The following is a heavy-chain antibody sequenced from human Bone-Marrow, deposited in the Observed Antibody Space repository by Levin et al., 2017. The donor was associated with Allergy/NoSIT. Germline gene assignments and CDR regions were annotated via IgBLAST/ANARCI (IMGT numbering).Heavy chain of an antibody. V-gene: IGHV3-48*02. Sequence: PGGSLRLSCAASGFTFNTYHMNWVRQAPGKGLEWVSFISSNSRTTYYADSVQGRFTISRDNAKNSLYLHMDSLRDEDTAVYYCAREVKIFGVITAFDYWGQGTLVTVSA. CDR3: AREVKIFGVITAFDY. CDR2: ISSNSRTT. D-gene: IGHD3-3*01. CDR1: GFTFNTYH. J-gene: IGHJ4*02.